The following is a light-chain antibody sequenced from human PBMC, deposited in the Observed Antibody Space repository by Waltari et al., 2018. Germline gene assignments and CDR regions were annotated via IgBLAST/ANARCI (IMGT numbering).Light chain of an antibody. V-gene: IGKV3-15*01. Sequence: EVVMTQSPATLSVSPGERATLSCRANQGVSSNLAWYQQKPGQAPRLLISDASTRATGIPARFSGSGSGTEFTLTISSLQSEDFAVYYCQQYNNWPPMTFGQGTKVEIK. CDR3: QQYNNWPPMT. CDR1: QGVSSN. CDR2: DAS. J-gene: IGKJ1*01.